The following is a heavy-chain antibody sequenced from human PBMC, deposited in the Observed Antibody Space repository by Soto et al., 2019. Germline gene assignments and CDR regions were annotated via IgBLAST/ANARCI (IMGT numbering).Heavy chain of an antibody. D-gene: IGHD2-2*01. CDR2: IIPMFGTA. CDR3: ASCSSTSCRAYFYYYGMDV. J-gene: IGHJ6*02. V-gene: IGHV1-69*13. CDR1: GGIFSSYA. Sequence: SVNVSCKASGGIFSSYAISWVRQAPGQGLEWMGGIIPMFGTAKYAQKFQGRVSITADESTSTAYMELSSLRSEDTAVYYCASCSSTSCRAYFYYYGMDVWGQGTTVTVSS.